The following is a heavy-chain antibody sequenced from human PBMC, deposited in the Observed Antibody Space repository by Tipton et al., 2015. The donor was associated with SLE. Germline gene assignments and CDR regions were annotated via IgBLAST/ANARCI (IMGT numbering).Heavy chain of an antibody. CDR3: ARVGPGGDAFDI. D-gene: IGHD2-2*01. CDR2: IYHSGST. Sequence: TLSLTCAVSGGSISSGGYSWSWIRQPPGKGLEWIGYIYHSGSTYYNPSLKSRVTISVDRSKNQFSLKLSSVTAADTAVYYCARVGPGGDAFDIWGQGTMVTVSS. V-gene: IGHV4-30-2*01. CDR1: GGSISSGGYS. J-gene: IGHJ3*02.